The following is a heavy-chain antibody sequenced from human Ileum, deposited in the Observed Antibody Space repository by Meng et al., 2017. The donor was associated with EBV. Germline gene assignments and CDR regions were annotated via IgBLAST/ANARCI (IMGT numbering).Heavy chain of an antibody. CDR3: ARDLRYGLKLLPYYSDP. D-gene: IGHD2/OR15-2a*01. CDR2: INAGNGNT. CDR1: GYTFINYA. J-gene: IGHJ5*02. V-gene: IGHV1-3*01. Sequence: QVQLVQSGAEVKKPGASVKGSCKASGYTFINYAIHWVRQAPGQGLEWMGWINAGNGNTKFSQTFQGRVSIRRDTSASTVYMELSSLRSEDTAVYYCARDLRYGLKLLPYYSDPWGQGTLVTVSS.